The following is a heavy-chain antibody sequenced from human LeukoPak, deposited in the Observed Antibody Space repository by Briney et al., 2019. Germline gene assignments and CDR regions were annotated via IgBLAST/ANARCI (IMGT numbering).Heavy chain of an antibody. V-gene: IGHV1-18*01. CDR3: VRDGLRYCSGGSCYGLNWFDP. D-gene: IGHD2-15*01. J-gene: IGHJ5*02. Sequence: VASVTVSCKASGYTFTSYGISWVRQAPGQGLEWMGWISAYNGNTNYAQKLQGRVTMTKDTSTRTAYMELRSLRSDDTAVYYCVRDGLRYCSGGSCYGLNWFDPWGQGTLVTVSS. CDR2: ISAYNGNT. CDR1: GYTFTSYG.